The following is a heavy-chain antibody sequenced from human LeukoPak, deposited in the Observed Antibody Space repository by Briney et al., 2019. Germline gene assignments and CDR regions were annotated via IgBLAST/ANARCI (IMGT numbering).Heavy chain of an antibody. V-gene: IGHV4-39*07. CDR2: IYFSGTT. CDR1: GGSISSYY. CDR3: ARDAHCTGVSCYSPYNWFDP. D-gene: IGHD2-15*01. J-gene: IGHJ5*02. Sequence: SETLSLTCTVSGGSISSYYWGWMRQPPGKGLEWIGSIYFSGTTYYNPSLQSRVTISVDTAKNQFSLKVTSVTAADTAAYYCARDAHCTGVSCYSPYNWFDPWGQGTLVTVSS.